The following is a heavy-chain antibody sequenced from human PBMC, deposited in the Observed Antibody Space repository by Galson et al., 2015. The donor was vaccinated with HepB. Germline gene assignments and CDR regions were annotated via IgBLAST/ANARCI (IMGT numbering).Heavy chain of an antibody. CDR3: AHRRKDCSGTGCYYNWFDP. V-gene: IGHV2-26*01. J-gene: IGHJ5*02. D-gene: IGHD2-15*01. CDR2: IFSNDEK. CDR1: GFSLRNARMG. Sequence: PALVKPTQTLTLTCTVSGFSLRNARMGVSWIRQPPGKALEWLAHIFSNDEKSYSTSLKSRLTITRDTSKNQVVLTMTNMDPVDTATYYCAHRRKDCSGTGCYYNWFDPWGQGTLVTVSS.